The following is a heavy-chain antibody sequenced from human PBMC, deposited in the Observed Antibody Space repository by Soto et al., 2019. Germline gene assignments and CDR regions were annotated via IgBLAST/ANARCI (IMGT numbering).Heavy chain of an antibody. J-gene: IGHJ4*02. Sequence: EVQLVESGGGLVKPGGSLRLSCAASGFTFSSYSMNWVRQAPGKGLEWVSSISSSSSYIYYADSVKGRFTISRDNAKNSLYLQMNSLRAEDTAVYYCARDHIYYDSSGYPSWIDHWGQGTLVTVSS. CDR2: ISSSSSYI. CDR3: ARDHIYYDSSGYPSWIDH. V-gene: IGHV3-21*01. CDR1: GFTFSSYS. D-gene: IGHD3-22*01.